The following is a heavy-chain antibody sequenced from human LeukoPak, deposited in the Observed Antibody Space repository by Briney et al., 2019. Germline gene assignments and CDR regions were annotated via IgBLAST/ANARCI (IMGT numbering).Heavy chain of an antibody. CDR2: IGSGSSPI. Sequence: PGGSLRLSCVASGFTFSAFGMNWVRQAPGKGLEWVSYIGSGSSPIYYADSVKGRFTMSRDNAKNSLYLQMNRLRDKDAAVYYCARASRSGYDPWGQGTLVTVSS. J-gene: IGHJ5*02. CDR3: ARASRSGYDP. V-gene: IGHV3-48*02. CDR1: GFTFSAFG. D-gene: IGHD3-22*01.